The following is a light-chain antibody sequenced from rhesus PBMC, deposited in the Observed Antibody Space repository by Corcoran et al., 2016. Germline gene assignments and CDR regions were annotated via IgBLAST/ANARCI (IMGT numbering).Light chain of an antibody. CDR1: QDIKSY. Sequence: DTQMTQSPSSLSGSVGDRVTITCRASQDIKSYLNWYQQRQGKAPKLLIYNANRLESGVPSRFSGSGSGPESTLTISSLQPADFATYFCQQYNSLPFTFGPGTKLDI. J-gene: IGKJ3*01. CDR3: QQYNSLPFT. CDR2: NAN. V-gene: IGKV1-32*01.